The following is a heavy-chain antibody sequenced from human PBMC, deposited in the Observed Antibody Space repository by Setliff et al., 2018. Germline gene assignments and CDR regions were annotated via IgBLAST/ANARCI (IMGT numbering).Heavy chain of an antibody. CDR1: GFTFNTYA. J-gene: IGHJ4*02. V-gene: IGHV3-23*01. CDR3: VKDVVGYSSTWPKRDYFDY. Sequence: GESLKISCAASGFTFNTYAMGWVRQPPGKGLEWVSSISDTALGIYYADSVRGRFTISRDNSKKTLYLQMNSLRAEDTAVYYCVKDVVGYSSTWPKRDYFDYWGQGTLVTVSS. D-gene: IGHD6-13*01. CDR2: ISDTALGI.